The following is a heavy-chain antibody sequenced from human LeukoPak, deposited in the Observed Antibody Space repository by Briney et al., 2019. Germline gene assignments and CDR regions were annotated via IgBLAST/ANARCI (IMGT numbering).Heavy chain of an antibody. D-gene: IGHD4-17*01. CDR1: GFPLRNYW. CDR3: ARQVYGDSGPFDM. Sequence: GESLKISCKGFGFPLRNYWIAWVRQMSGEGLELMGFIFCGDSDIRYSPSFEGQVSISVDNSINTTYLQWSSLKASDTAMYYCARQVYGDSGPFDMGGKGTMVPVSS. V-gene: IGHV5-51*01. J-gene: IGHJ3*02. CDR2: IFCGDSDI.